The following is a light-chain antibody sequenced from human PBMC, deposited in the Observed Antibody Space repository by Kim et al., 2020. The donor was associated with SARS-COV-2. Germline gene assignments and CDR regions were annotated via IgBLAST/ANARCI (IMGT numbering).Light chain of an antibody. CDR3: QSYDSSNHWV. J-gene: IGLJ3*02. V-gene: IGLV6-57*03. CDR1: RGSMASKY. Sequence: KTVKKSGKRSRGSMASKYVKWDQQRTGSAPTTVIYEDNQRASGVPERFSGCIDSSSNAASLTSSGMKTEDEADYYCQSYDSSNHWVFGGGTQLTVL. CDR2: EDN.